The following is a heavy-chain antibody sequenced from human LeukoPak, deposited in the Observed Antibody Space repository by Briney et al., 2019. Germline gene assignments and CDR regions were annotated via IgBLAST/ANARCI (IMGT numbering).Heavy chain of an antibody. CDR1: GDSVSSYSAG. J-gene: IGHJ4*02. Sequence: SQTLSLTCAISGDSVSSYSAGWNWIRQSPSRGLEWLGRTYYRSKWYIDYAVSVKSRISINPDTSKNQFSLQLDSVTPEDTAVYYCARDLDDQQLAPRLYYFDYWGQGTLVTVSS. D-gene: IGHD6-6*01. V-gene: IGHV6-1*01. CDR3: ARDLDDQQLAPRLYYFDY. CDR2: TYYRSKWYI.